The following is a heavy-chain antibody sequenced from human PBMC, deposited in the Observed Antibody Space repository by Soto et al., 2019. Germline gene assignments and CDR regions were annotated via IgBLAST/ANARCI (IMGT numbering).Heavy chain of an antibody. CDR3: ATNYGSGYRAFDY. J-gene: IGHJ4*02. Sequence: QVQLVQSGAEVKRPGSSVKVSCKASGDTFSFYSINWVRQAPGLGLEWMGRVIPILSMSNYAQRFQGRVTMTADKSTSTAYMELSGLRSEDTAMYYCATNYGSGYRAFDYWGQGALVTVSS. V-gene: IGHV1-69*04. CDR2: VIPILSMS. CDR1: GDTFSFYS. D-gene: IGHD3-10*01.